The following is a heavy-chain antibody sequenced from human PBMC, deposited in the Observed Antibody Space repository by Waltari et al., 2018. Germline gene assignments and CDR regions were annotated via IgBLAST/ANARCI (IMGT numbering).Heavy chain of an antibody. CDR2: IYYRGST. CDR3: ARLQAKVWSGYVDS. Sequence: QVQLQESGPGLVKPSQTLSLTCTVSGGSIRRGDSYWTWIRQHPGQGLECIAYIYYRGSTYDNPSLRSRVTISVDTSKNNFSLKLNSVTAADTAVYYCARLQAKVWSGYVDSWGQGTLVTVSS. J-gene: IGHJ4*02. V-gene: IGHV4-31*03. D-gene: IGHD3-3*01. CDR1: GGSIRRGDSY.